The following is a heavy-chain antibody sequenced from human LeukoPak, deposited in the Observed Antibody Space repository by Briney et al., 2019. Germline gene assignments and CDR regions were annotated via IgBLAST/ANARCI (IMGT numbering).Heavy chain of an antibody. CDR3: ARDGLRRPPTPYCGGDCPLDY. V-gene: IGHV3-21*04. D-gene: IGHD2-21*02. J-gene: IGHJ4*02. CDR2: ISSSSSYI. Sequence: GGSLRLSCAASGFTFSSYSMHWVRQSPGKGPEWVSSISSSSSYIYYTDSLKGRFTISRDNAKKSLYLQMNSLRVEDTAMYYCARDGLRRPPTPYCGGDCPLDYWGQGTLVSVSS. CDR1: GFTFSSYS.